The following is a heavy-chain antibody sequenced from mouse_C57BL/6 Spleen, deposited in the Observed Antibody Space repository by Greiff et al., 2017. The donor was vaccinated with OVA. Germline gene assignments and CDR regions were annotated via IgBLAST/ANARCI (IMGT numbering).Heavy chain of an antibody. J-gene: IGHJ2*01. CDR3: ARSGDYDRVFDY. Sequence: QVQLKESGPELVKPGASVKISCKASGYAFSSSWMNWVKQRPGKGLEWIGRIYPGDGDTNYNGKFKGKATLTADKSSSTAYMQLSSLTSEDSAVYFCARSGDYDRVFDYWGQGTTLTVSS. CDR1: GYAFSSSW. D-gene: IGHD2-4*01. V-gene: IGHV1-82*01. CDR2: IYPGDGDT.